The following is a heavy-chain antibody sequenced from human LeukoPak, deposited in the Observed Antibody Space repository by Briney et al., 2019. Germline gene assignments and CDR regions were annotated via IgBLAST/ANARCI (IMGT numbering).Heavy chain of an antibody. D-gene: IGHD3-10*01. CDR2: ISYDGSNK. Sequence: RSGGSLRLSCAASGFTFSSYAMHWVRQAPGKGLEWVAVISYDGSNKYYADSVKGRFTISRDNSKNTLYLQMNSLRAEDTAVDYCARDSRITMVRGVTSWGMDVWGQGTTVTVSS. CDR3: ARDSRITMVRGVTSWGMDV. V-gene: IGHV3-30-3*01. CDR1: GFTFSSYA. J-gene: IGHJ6*02.